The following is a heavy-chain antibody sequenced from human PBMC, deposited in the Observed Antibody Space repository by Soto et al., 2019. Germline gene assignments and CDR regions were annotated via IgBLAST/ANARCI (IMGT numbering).Heavy chain of an antibody. CDR2: ITPFNGHT. Sequence: QAQLVQSGAEVKKTGSSVKVSCNASGYTITYRYVHWVRQAPGQALEWMGWITPFNGHTNYAQKFHDRITLTRDTSMHTAYMELSNLGSDDTATYYCASAMMEMVEDAFDIWGQGTMVIVSS. CDR1: GYTITYRY. CDR3: ASAMMEMVEDAFDI. J-gene: IGHJ3*02. V-gene: IGHV1-45*02. D-gene: IGHD3-22*01.